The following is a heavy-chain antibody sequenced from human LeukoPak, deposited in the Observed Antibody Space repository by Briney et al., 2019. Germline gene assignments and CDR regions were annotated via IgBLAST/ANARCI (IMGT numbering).Heavy chain of an antibody. V-gene: IGHV1-69*13. J-gene: IGHJ5*02. CDR2: IIPIFGTA. Sequence: SVKVSCKASGGTFSSYAISWVRQAPGQGLGWMGGIIPIFGTANYAQKFQGRVTITADESTSTAYMELSSLRSEDTAVYYCARGLDYDSSGYAENWFDPWGQGTLVTVSS. CDR3: ARGLDYDSSGYAENWFDP. CDR1: GGTFSSYA. D-gene: IGHD3-22*01.